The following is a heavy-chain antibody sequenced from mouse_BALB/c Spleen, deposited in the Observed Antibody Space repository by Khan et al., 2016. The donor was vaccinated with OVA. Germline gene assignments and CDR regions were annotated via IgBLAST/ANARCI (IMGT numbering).Heavy chain of an antibody. CDR1: GFTFSTYG. Sequence: EVELVESGGDLVKPGGSLKLSCAASGFTFSTYGMSWVRQTPDKRLEWVATISSGGTYTYYPDSVKGRFTIPRDNAKHTLYLQMSSLRSEDTAMYYCARHWVGVMDYWGQGTSVTVSS. J-gene: IGHJ4*01. CDR3: ARHWVGVMDY. D-gene: IGHD1-1*01. CDR2: ISSGGTYT. V-gene: IGHV5-6*01.